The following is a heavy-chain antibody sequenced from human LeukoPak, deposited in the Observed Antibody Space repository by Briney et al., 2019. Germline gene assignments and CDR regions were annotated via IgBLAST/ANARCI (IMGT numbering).Heavy chain of an antibody. V-gene: IGHV1-69*13. J-gene: IGHJ4*02. CDR2: IIPIFGTA. Sequence: ASVKVSCKASGGTFSSYAISWVRQAPGQGLEWMGGIIPIFGTANYAQKFQGRVTITADESTSTAYMELSSLRSEDTAVYYCASYCSGGSWGLDYWGQGTLVTVSS. CDR1: GGTFSSYA. D-gene: IGHD2-15*01. CDR3: ASYCSGGSWGLDY.